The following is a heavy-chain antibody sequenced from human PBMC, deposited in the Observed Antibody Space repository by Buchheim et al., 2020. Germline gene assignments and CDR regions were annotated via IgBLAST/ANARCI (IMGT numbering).Heavy chain of an antibody. D-gene: IGHD1-14*01. J-gene: IGHJ6*03. Sequence: QVQIEESGPGLVKPSETLSLTCSVSTGSIKDNYWSWIRQSPGKGLQWIGYISFSGIINYNPSLKSRVTISPDTSKNRLSLSVKSVTAADTAVYYCARERHLYRTQAWHYFMDVWGKGTT. CDR3: ARERHLYRTQAWHYFMDV. CDR2: ISFSGII. CDR1: TGSIKDNY. V-gene: IGHV4-59*12.